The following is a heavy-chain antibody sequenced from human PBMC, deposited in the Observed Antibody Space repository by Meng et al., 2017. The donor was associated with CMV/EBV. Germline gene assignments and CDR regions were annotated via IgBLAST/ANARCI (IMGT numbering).Heavy chain of an antibody. V-gene: IGHV3-23*01. D-gene: IGHD6-6*01. J-gene: IGHJ4*02. Sequence: SSGFPFSSYAMSWVRQAPGKGLEWVSAISGSGGSTYYADSVKGRFTISRDNSKNTLYLQMNSLRAEDTAVYYCARPSKSVGSSPGDYWGQGTLVTVSS. CDR3: ARPSKSVGSSPGDY. CDR1: GFPFSSYA. CDR2: ISGSGGST.